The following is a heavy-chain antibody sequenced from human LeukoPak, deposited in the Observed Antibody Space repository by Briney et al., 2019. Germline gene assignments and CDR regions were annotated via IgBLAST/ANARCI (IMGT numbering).Heavy chain of an antibody. CDR3: ARGGASNGDLYYYYMDV. V-gene: IGHV4-59*07. D-gene: IGHD4-17*01. Sequence: SHTLSLTCTVSGDSIRSYYWSWIRQPPGKGLEWIRNVYHSGSTDYNPSLKSRVTIPIDTSKNQFSLKLSSVTAADTAVYYCARGGASNGDLYYYYMDVWGKGTTVTVSS. CDR2: VYHSGST. J-gene: IGHJ6*03. CDR1: GDSIRSYY.